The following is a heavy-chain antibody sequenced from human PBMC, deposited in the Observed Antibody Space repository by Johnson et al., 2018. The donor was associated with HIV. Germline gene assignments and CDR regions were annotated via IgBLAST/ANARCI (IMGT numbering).Heavy chain of an antibody. Sequence: VQLVESGGVVVQPGGSLRLSCAASGFTFDDYTMHWVRQAPGKGLEWVAVISYDGSNKYYADSVKGRFTISRDNAKNTLYLQMNSLRAEDTALYYCARLDEIAAAGTGDAFDIWGQGTMVTVSS. V-gene: IGHV3-30*04. J-gene: IGHJ3*02. CDR1: GFTFDDYT. D-gene: IGHD6-13*01. CDR2: ISYDGSNK. CDR3: ARLDEIAAAGTGDAFDI.